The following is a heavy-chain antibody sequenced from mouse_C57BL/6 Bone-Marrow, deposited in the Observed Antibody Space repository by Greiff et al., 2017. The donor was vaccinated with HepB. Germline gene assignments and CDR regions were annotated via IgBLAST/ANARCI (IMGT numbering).Heavy chain of an antibody. CDR1: GFTFSSYA. D-gene: IGHD1-1*01. CDR2: ISDGGSYT. CDR3: ARDNGSSLYYFDY. V-gene: IGHV5-4*01. Sequence: EVKLVESGGGLVKPGGSLKLSCAASGFTFSSYAMSWVRQTPEKRLEWVATISDGGSYTYYPDNVKGRFTISRDNAKNNLYLQMSHLKSEDTAMYYCARDNGSSLYYFDYWGQGTTLTVSS. J-gene: IGHJ2*01.